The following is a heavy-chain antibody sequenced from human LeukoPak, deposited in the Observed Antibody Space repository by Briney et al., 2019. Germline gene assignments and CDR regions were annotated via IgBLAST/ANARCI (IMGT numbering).Heavy chain of an antibody. V-gene: IGHV3-64D*09. CDR3: AKGPRFGDTFFDY. CDR2: ISSNGGTT. D-gene: IGHD3-10*02. J-gene: IGHJ4*02. CDR1: GFTFSNHA. Sequence: GGSLRLSCSASGFTFSNHAMHWVRQAPGKGLEFVAAISSNGGTTYHADSVEGRFAISRDNSKNTLFLQMTFLRIEDTAVYYCAKGPRFGDTFFDYWGQGTLVTVSS.